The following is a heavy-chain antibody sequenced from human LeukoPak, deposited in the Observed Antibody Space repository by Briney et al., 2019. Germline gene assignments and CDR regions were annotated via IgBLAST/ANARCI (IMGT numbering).Heavy chain of an antibody. D-gene: IGHD6-19*01. J-gene: IGHJ4*02. V-gene: IGHV3-30*02. CDR3: AKADDGGPIAVAGLDY. Sequence: GGSLRLSCAVSGFTFSSNRMHWVRAALGEGLEWGAFIRYDGSNKYYVDSVKGRFTISRDNSKNTLYLQMNSLRAEDTAVYYCAKADDGGPIAVAGLDYWGQGTLVTVSS. CDR1: GFTFSSNR. CDR2: IRYDGSNK.